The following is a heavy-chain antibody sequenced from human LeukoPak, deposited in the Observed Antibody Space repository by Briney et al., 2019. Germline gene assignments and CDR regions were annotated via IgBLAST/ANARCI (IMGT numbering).Heavy chain of an antibody. Sequence: PGGSLRLSCAASGFTFSSYAMSWVRQAPGKGLEWVPAISSSGGSTYYADSVKGRFSIFRDNSKNTLSLQMNSLRAEDTAVYYCAKDDRSVVRGTSDFWGQGSLVTVSS. CDR3: AKDDRSVVRGTSDF. CDR2: ISSSGGST. CDR1: GFTFSSYA. D-gene: IGHD3-10*01. J-gene: IGHJ4*02. V-gene: IGHV3-23*01.